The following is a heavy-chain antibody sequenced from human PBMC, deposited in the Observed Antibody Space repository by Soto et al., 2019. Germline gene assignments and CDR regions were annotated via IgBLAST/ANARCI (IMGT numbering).Heavy chain of an antibody. CDR3: ARDASPVLRFLEWPPREFDP. V-gene: IGHV1-69*06. CDR2: IIPIFGTA. CDR1: GGTFSSYA. Sequence: SVKVSCKASGGTFSSYAISWVRQAPGQGLEWMGGIIPIFGTANYAQKFQGRVTITADKSTSTAYMELSSLRSEDTAVYYCARDASPVLRFLEWPPREFDPWGQGTLVTVSS. J-gene: IGHJ5*02. D-gene: IGHD3-3*01.